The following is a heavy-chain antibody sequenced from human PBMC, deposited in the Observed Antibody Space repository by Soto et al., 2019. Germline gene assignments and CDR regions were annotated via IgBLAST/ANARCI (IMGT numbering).Heavy chain of an antibody. J-gene: IGHJ4*02. CDR3: ARDRTNSSGYYY. CDR1: GGSISSGDYY. Sequence: SETLSLTCTVSGGSISSGDYYWSWIRQPPGKGLEWIGYIYYSGSTYYNPSLKSRVTISVDTSKNQFSLKLSSVTAADTAVYYCARDRTNSSGYYYWGQGTLVTVSS. V-gene: IGHV4-30-4*01. D-gene: IGHD3-22*01. CDR2: IYYSGST.